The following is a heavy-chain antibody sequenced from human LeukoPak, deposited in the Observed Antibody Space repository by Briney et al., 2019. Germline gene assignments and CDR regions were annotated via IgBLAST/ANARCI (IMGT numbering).Heavy chain of an antibody. CDR3: ARGPGFDY. CDR1: GGSISSYC. Sequence: SETLSLTCTVSGGSISSYCWSWVRQPPGKGLEWIGYIYYSGSTNYNPSLKSRVTISVDTSKNQFSLKLSSVTAADTAVYYCARGPGFDYWGQGTLVTVSS. V-gene: IGHV4-59*01. CDR2: IYYSGST. D-gene: IGHD3-10*01. J-gene: IGHJ4*02.